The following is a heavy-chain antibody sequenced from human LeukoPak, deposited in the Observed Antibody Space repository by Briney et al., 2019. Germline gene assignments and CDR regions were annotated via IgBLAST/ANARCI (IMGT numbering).Heavy chain of an antibody. V-gene: IGHV3-23*01. J-gene: IGHJ4*02. CDR3: ASRSFYDSSGYPIDY. CDR2: ISGSGGST. Sequence: QPGGSLRLSCAASGFTFSSYAMSWVRQAPGKGLEWVSAISGSGGSTYYADSVKGRFTISRDNSRNTLYLQMNSLRAEDTAVDYCASRSFYDSSGYPIDYWGQGTLVTVSS. D-gene: IGHD3-22*01. CDR1: GFTFSSYA.